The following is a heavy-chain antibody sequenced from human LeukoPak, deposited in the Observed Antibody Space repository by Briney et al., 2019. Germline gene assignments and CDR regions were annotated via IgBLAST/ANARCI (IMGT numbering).Heavy chain of an antibody. J-gene: IGHJ4*02. CDR2: ISGDGGST. Sequence: PGGSLRLSCAASGFTFDDYAMHWVRQAPGKGLEWVSLISGDGGSTYYADSVKGRFTISRDNSKNSLYLQMNSLRTEDTALYYCAKGITWYYYGSGNYFDYWGQGTLVTVSS. V-gene: IGHV3-43*02. D-gene: IGHD3-10*01. CDR1: GFTFDDYA. CDR3: AKGITWYYYGSGNYFDY.